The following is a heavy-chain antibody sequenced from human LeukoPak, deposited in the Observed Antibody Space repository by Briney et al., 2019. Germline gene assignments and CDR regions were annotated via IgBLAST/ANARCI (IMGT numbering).Heavy chain of an antibody. CDR2: IIPIFGTA. V-gene: IGHV1-69*05. Sequence: SVKVSCKASGGTFSSYAISWVRQAPGQGLEWMGGIIPIFGTANYAQKFQGRVTITTDESTSTAYMELSSLRSEDTAVYCCARAHTGGYSYGNFDYWGQGTLVTVSS. J-gene: IGHJ4*02. D-gene: IGHD5-18*01. CDR3: ARAHTGGYSYGNFDY. CDR1: GGTFSSYA.